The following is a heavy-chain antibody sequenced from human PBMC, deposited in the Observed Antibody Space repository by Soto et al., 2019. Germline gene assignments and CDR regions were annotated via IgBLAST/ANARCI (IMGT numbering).Heavy chain of an antibody. CDR1: GGSISSYY. CDR3: ARILIGYSYGPNWFDP. D-gene: IGHD5-18*01. Sequence: SETLSLTCTVSGGSISSYYWSWIRQPPGKGLEWIGYIYYSGSTSYNPSLKSRVTISVDTSKNQFSLKLSSVTAADTAVYYCARILIGYSYGPNWFDPWGQGTLVTVSS. CDR2: IYYSGST. J-gene: IGHJ5*02. V-gene: IGHV4-59*01.